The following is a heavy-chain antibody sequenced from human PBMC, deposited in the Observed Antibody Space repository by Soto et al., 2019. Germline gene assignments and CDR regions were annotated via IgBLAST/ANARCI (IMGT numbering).Heavy chain of an antibody. D-gene: IGHD3-22*01. J-gene: IGHJ3*02. V-gene: IGHV3-72*01. Sequence: GGSLRLSCAASGFTFSDHYMDWVRQAPGKGLEWVGRTRNKANSYTTEHAASVKGRFTISRDDSKNSLYLQMNSLKTEDTAVYYCARVGMDSSGYYFPSHDAFDIWGQGTMVTVSS. CDR1: GFTFSDHY. CDR2: TRNKANSYTT. CDR3: ARVGMDSSGYYFPSHDAFDI.